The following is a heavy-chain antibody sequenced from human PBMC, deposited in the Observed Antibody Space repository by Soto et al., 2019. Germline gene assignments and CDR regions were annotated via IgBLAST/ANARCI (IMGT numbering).Heavy chain of an antibody. Sequence: QVKLVHSGAEVKKPGSSVKVSCQASGGTFRTYAISWGRQAPGQGLEWMGGIIPIFGTANYAQKFQGRVTITADESTSTAYMELSSLRSEDTAVYYCARDHTVTNWFDPWGQGTLVTVSP. D-gene: IGHD4-17*01. V-gene: IGHV1-69*12. CDR2: IIPIFGTA. CDR3: ARDHTVTNWFDP. J-gene: IGHJ5*02. CDR1: GGTFRTYA.